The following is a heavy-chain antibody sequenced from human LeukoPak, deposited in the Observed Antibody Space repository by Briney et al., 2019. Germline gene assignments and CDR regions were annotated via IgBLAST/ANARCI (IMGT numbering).Heavy chain of an antibody. J-gene: IGHJ5*02. Sequence: ASVKVSCKASGYTFTSYYMHWVRQAPGQGLEWMGIINPSGGSTSYAQKFQGRVAMTRDTSTSTVYMELSSLSSEDTAVYYCARAMYYYDSSGLNWFDPWGQGTLVTVSS. D-gene: IGHD3-22*01. V-gene: IGHV1-46*01. CDR3: ARAMYYYDSSGLNWFDP. CDR1: GYTFTSYY. CDR2: INPSGGST.